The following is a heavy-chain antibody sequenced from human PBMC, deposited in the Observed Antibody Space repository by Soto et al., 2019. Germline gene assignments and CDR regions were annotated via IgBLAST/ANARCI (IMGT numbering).Heavy chain of an antibody. CDR2: INAGNGNT. J-gene: IGHJ4*02. D-gene: IGHD6-19*01. CDR3: ARWTGWYPPFDY. V-gene: IGHV1-3*05. CDR1: GYTFTSYA. Sequence: QVQLVQSGAEEKKPGASVKVSCKASGYTFTSYAMHWVRQPPGQRLEWMGWINAGNGNTKYSQKFQGRVTITRDTSASTAYMELISLRSEDTAVYYCARWTGWYPPFDYWGQGTLVTVSS.